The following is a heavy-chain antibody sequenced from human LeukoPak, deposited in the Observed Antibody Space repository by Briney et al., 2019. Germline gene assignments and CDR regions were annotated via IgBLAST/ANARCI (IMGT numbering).Heavy chain of an antibody. Sequence: AKSLTLSCAASGYIFSNYSIMGFLQAPPKGRQWVTGTSYHRSNKYYADSVKSRVTISRDNSKNQLYLHMNTLSTEDTAVYYCARADTYISAGGRYNWFDPWGQGTLVPVPS. V-gene: IGHV3-30*04. CDR1: GYIFSNYS. CDR3: ARADTYISAGGRYNWFDP. D-gene: IGHD2-21*01. CDR2: TSYHRSNK. J-gene: IGHJ5*02.